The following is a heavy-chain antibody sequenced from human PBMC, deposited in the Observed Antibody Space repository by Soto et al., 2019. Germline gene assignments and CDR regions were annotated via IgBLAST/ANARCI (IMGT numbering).Heavy chain of an antibody. CDR1: GFTFSSYW. Sequence: GSLRLSCAASGFTFSSYWMSWVRQAPGKGLEWVANIKQDGSEKYYVDSVKGRFTISRDNAENSLYLQMNSLRAEDTAVYYCARLGYCSGGSCYRGYFDYWGQGTLVTVSS. CDR3: ARLGYCSGGSCYRGYFDY. J-gene: IGHJ4*02. CDR2: IKQDGSEK. D-gene: IGHD2-15*01. V-gene: IGHV3-7*03.